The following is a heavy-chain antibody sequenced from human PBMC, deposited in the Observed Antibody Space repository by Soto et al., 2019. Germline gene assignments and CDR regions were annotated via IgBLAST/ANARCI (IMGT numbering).Heavy chain of an antibody. V-gene: IGHV1-18*01. Sequence: QVHLVQSGAEVKKPGASVEVSCQGSGYAFTTYGIPWVRQAPGQGLEWLGWISAHNGNTNYAQKLQGRVTVTRDTATSTAYMELRSLRYDDTAVYYCARGRYGDYWGQGALVTVSS. CDR1: GYAFTTYG. CDR3: ARGRYGDY. CDR2: ISAHNGNT. J-gene: IGHJ4*02. D-gene: IGHD1-1*01.